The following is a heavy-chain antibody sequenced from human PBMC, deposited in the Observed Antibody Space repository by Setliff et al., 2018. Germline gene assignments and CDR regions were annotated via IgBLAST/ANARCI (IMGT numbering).Heavy chain of an antibody. J-gene: IGHJ4*02. Sequence: PGGSLGLSCAASGFTFTNYAMSWVRQAPGKGLEWVSAISGSGGSTYYADSVKGRFTISRDNSKNTLYLQMNSLRAEDTAVYYCAKSESVPDYWGQGTLVTVSS. CDR1: GFTFTNYA. V-gene: IGHV3-23*01. CDR2: ISGSGGST. CDR3: AKSESVPDY.